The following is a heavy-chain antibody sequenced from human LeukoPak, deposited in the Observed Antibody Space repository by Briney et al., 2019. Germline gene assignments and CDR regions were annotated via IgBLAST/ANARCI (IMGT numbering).Heavy chain of an antibody. Sequence: GGSLRLSCAASGFTFSDYYMSWIRQAPGKGLEWVSYISSSSSYTNYADSVKGRFTISRDNAKNSLYLQMNSLRAEDTAVYYCARDRPRGYHCSSTSCYPVDYWGQGTLVTVSS. V-gene: IGHV3-11*06. CDR3: ARDRPRGYHCSSTSCYPVDY. J-gene: IGHJ4*02. CDR1: GFTFSDYY. CDR2: ISSSSSYT. D-gene: IGHD2-2*01.